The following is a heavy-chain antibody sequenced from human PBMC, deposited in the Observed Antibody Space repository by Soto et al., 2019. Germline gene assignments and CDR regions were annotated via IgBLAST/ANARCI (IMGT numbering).Heavy chain of an antibody. V-gene: IGHV1-18*01. CDR3: ARGRYGDY. CDR1: GYTFTSYG. J-gene: IGHJ4*02. D-gene: IGHD1-1*01. CDR2: ISAHNGNT. Sequence: QVHLVQSGAEVKKPGASVKVSCKGSGYTFTSYGITWVRQAPGQGLEWMGWISAHNGNTDYAQRLQGRVTVTRDTSTSTAYLELRTLRSDDTAVYYCARGRYGDYWGQGALVTVSS.